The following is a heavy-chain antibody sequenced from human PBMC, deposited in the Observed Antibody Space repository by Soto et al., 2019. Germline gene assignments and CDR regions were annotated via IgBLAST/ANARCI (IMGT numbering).Heavy chain of an antibody. CDR2: IRSKANSYAT. Sequence: GGSLRLSCAASGFTFSGSAMHWVRQASGKGLEWVGRIRSKANSYATAYAASVKGRFTISRDDSKNTAYLQWNSLKTEDTAVYYCTSTERMYCSGGSCYYGDYYYYYYMDVWGKGTTVTVSS. CDR3: TSTERMYCSGGSCYYGDYYYYYYMDV. J-gene: IGHJ6*03. CDR1: GFTFSGSA. D-gene: IGHD2-15*01. V-gene: IGHV3-73*01.